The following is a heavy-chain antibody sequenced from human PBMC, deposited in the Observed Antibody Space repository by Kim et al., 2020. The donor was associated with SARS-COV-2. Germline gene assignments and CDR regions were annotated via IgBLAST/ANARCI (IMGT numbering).Heavy chain of an antibody. Sequence: GGSLRLSCAASGFTFSDYYMSWIRQAPGKGLEWVSYISSSGSTIYYADSVKGRFTISRDNAKNSLYLQMNSLRAEDTAVYYCARASVDSSGWYKPSHHYYYGMDVWGQGTTVTVSS. CDR2: ISSSGSTI. CDR3: ARASVDSSGWYKPSHHYYYGMDV. CDR1: GFTFSDYY. J-gene: IGHJ6*02. D-gene: IGHD6-19*01. V-gene: IGHV3-11*01.